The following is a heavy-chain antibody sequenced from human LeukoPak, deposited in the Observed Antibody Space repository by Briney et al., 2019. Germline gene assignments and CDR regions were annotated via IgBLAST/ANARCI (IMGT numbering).Heavy chain of an antibody. CDR2: VYYSGTT. D-gene: IGHD1-7*01. Sequence: SETLSLTCSVSGGSISLSYYYWGWIRQPPGKALEWIGSVYYSGTTSYNPSLKSRVTISVDMSKNHFSLRLSSVTAADTAMYYCARLYGNYQNYFDYWGQGTLVTVSS. CDR1: GGSISLSYYY. CDR3: ARLYGNYQNYFDY. J-gene: IGHJ4*02. V-gene: IGHV4-39*07.